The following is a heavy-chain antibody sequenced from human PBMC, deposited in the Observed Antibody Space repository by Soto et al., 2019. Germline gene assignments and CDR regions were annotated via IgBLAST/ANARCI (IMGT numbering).Heavy chain of an antibody. CDR2: ISSNGGST. CDR3: AGDQRRGTRVRGVIIYYMDV. Sequence: GGSLRLSCAASGFTFSSYAMHWVRQAPGKGLEYVSAISSNGGSTYYANSVKGRFTISGDNSKNTVYLQMGRLGAEDMAVYYCAGDQRRGTRVRGVIIYYMDVWGKGTTVTVSS. J-gene: IGHJ6*03. D-gene: IGHD3-10*01. V-gene: IGHV3-64*01. CDR1: GFTFSSYA.